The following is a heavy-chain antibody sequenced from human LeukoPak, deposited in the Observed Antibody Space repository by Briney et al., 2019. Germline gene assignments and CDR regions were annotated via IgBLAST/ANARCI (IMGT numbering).Heavy chain of an antibody. D-gene: IGHD3-22*01. V-gene: IGHV1-69*04. J-gene: IGHJ4*02. CDR3: ARADLITMIVVVIEYYFDY. CDR1: GGTFSSYA. CDR2: IIPILGIA. Sequence: GASVKVSCKASGGTFSSYAISWVRQAPGQGLEWMGRIIPILGIANYAQKFQGRVTITADKSTSTAYMELSRLRSDDTAVYYCARADLITMIVVVIEYYFDYWGQGTLVTVSS.